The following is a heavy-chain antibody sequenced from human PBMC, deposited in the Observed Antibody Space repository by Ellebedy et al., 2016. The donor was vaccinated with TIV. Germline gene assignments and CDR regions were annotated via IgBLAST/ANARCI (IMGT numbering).Heavy chain of an antibody. J-gene: IGHJ4*02. D-gene: IGHD3-10*01. CDR3: ARDMAESTDYYGSGSPLFDY. CDR2: IYYSGST. Sequence: SETLSLTXAVYGGSFSGYYWSWIRQHPGKGLEWIGYIYYSGSTYYNPSLKSRVTISVDTSKNQFSLKLSSVTAADTAVYYCARDMAESTDYYGSGSPLFDYWGQGTLVTVSS. CDR1: GGSFSGYY. V-gene: IGHV4-31*11.